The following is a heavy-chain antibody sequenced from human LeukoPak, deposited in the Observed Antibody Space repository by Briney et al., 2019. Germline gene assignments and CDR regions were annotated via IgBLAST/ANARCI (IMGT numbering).Heavy chain of an antibody. J-gene: IGHJ6*03. Sequence: ASVKVSCKASGYTFTSYGISWVRQAPGQGLEWMGWISAYNGNTNYAQKLQGRVSMTTDTSTSTAYMELRRLRSDDTAVYYCARSIADLYYYMDVWGKGTTVTVSS. V-gene: IGHV1-18*01. CDR2: ISAYNGNT. CDR3: ARSIADLYYYMDV. D-gene: IGHD6-6*01. CDR1: GYTFTSYG.